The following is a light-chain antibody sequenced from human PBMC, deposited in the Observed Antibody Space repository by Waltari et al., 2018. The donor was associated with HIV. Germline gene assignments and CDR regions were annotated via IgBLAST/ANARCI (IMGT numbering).Light chain of an antibody. CDR2: RNE. Sequence: QSVLTQPPSASGTPGQRVSISCSGSSSNLGSNYVYWYQQLPGTAPKLLMYRNEERPSGVPDRFSGSKSGTSASLALSGLRSEDEADYYCAAWDNSLSAWVFGGGTKLTVL. V-gene: IGLV1-47*01. J-gene: IGLJ3*02. CDR1: SSNLGSNY. CDR3: AAWDNSLSAWV.